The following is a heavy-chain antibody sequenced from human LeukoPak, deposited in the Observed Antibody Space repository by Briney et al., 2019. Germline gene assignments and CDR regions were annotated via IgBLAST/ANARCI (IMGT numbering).Heavy chain of an antibody. V-gene: IGHV4-39*01. CDR1: GGSISSSSYY. CDR3: ARRAHSNPLYYYYYMDV. J-gene: IGHJ6*03. Sequence: KPSQTLSLTCTVSGGSISSSSYYWGWIRQPPGKGLEWIGSIYYSGSTYYNPSLKSRVTISVDTSKDQFSLKLSSVTAADTAVYYCARRAHSNPLYYYYYMDVWGKGTTVTVSS. D-gene: IGHD2/OR15-2a*01. CDR2: IYYSGST.